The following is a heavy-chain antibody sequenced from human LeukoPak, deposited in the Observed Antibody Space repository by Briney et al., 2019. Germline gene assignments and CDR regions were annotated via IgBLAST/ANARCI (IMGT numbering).Heavy chain of an antibody. J-gene: IGHJ4*02. Sequence: GGSLRLSCAASGFTFSTYAVNWVRQAPGKGLEWVSTISGSGGNTYYADSVKGRFTISRDNSKNTLYLQMSSLRAEDTAVYYCAKDRGRYYDSSGYYWGYHFDSWGQGILVTVST. CDR2: ISGSGGNT. CDR3: AKDRGRYYDSSGYYWGYHFDS. D-gene: IGHD3-22*01. V-gene: IGHV3-23*01. CDR1: GFTFSTYA.